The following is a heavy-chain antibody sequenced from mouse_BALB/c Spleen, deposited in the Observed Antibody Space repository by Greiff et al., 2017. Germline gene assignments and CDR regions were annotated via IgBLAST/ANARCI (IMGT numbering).Heavy chain of an antibody. CDR2: ISNGGGST. V-gene: IGHV5-12-2*01. CDR3: ARSYYDGGSYYFDY. Sequence: EVQGVQSGAGLVQPGGSLKLSCAASGFTFSSYTMSWVRQTPEQSLEWIAYISNGGGSTYYPDTVKGRSTLARDKAKNTLYMQMSSLKSEDTAMYYCARSYYDGGSYYFDYWGQGTTVTVSA. CDR1: GFTFSSYT. D-gene: IGHD1-1*01. J-gene: IGHJ2*01.